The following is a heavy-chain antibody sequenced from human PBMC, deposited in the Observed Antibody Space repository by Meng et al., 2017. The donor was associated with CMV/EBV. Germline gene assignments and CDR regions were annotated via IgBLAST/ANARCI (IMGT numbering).Heavy chain of an antibody. Sequence: SVKVSCKASGGTFSSYAISWVRQAPGQGLEWMGGIIPILGIANYAQKFQGRVTITADKSTSTAYMELSSLRSEDTAVYYCARTLWFGGLLDYYGMDVWGQGTTVTVSS. D-gene: IGHD3-10*01. V-gene: IGHV1-69*10. J-gene: IGHJ6*02. CDR3: ARTLWFGGLLDYYGMDV. CDR2: IIPILGIA. CDR1: GGTFSSYA.